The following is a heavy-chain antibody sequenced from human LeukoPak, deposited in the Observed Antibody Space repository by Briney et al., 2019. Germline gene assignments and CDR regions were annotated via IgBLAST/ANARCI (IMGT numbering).Heavy chain of an antibody. CDR2: ISAYNGNT. J-gene: IGHJ6*02. Sequence: ASVKVSCKASGYTFTSYGISWVRQAPGQGLEWMGWISAYNGNTNYAQKLQGRVTMTTDTSTSTAYMELRSLRAEDTAVYYCARASHQWELRLYGMDVWGQGTTVTVSS. CDR3: ARASHQWELRLYGMDV. V-gene: IGHV1-18*01. CDR1: GYTFTSYG. D-gene: IGHD1-26*01.